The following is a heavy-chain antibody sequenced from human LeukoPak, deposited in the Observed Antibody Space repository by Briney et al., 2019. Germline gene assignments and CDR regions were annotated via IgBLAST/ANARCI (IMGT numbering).Heavy chain of an antibody. CDR3: ARDKWELLQNWFDP. CDR1: GFTFSGYE. Sequence: GGSLRLSCAASGFTFSGYEMNWVRQAPGKGLEWVSYISSSGSTIYYADSVKGRFTISRDNAKNSLYLQMNSLRAEDTALYYCARDKWELLQNWFDPWGQGTLVTVSS. V-gene: IGHV3-48*03. CDR2: ISSSGSTI. D-gene: IGHD1-26*01. J-gene: IGHJ5*02.